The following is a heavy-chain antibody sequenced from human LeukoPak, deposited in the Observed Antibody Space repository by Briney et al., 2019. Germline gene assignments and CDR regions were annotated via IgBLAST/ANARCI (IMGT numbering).Heavy chain of an antibody. CDR1: GYSFTSYW. J-gene: IGHJ4*02. CDR3: ASFRGYCSSTSCYEFDY. Sequence: GESLKISCKGSGYSFTSYWIGWVRQMPGKGLEWMGIIYPGDSDTRYSPSFQGQVTTSADKSISTAYLQWSSLKASDTAMYYCASFRGYCSSTSCYEFDYWGQGTLVTVSS. CDR2: IYPGDSDT. D-gene: IGHD2-2*01. V-gene: IGHV5-51*01.